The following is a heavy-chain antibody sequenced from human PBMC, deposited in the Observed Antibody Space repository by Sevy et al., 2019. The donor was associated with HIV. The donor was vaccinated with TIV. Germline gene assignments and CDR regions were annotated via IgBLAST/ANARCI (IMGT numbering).Heavy chain of an antibody. CDR2: IYYSGST. V-gene: IGHV4-31*03. D-gene: IGHD2-2*01. CDR3: ARESRDIVVVPALDCTNGVCREVYYYGMDV. J-gene: IGHJ6*02. Sequence: SETLSLTCTVSGGSISSGGYYWSWIRQHPGKGLEWIGYIYYSGSTYYNPSLKSRVTISVHTSKYQFSLELSSVTAADTAVYYCARESRDIVVVPALDCTNGVCREVYYYGMDVWGQGTTVTVSS. CDR1: GGSISSGGYY.